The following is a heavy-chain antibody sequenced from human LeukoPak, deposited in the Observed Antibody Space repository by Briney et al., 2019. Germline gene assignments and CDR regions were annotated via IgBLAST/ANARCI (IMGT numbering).Heavy chain of an antibody. V-gene: IGHV3-74*01. CDR3: AKVIPDYGGKQDGLDY. D-gene: IGHD4-23*01. Sequence: GGSLRLSCAASGFTFRSYWMHWVRQAPGKGLVWVSRINSDGSSISYADSVKGRFTISRDNSKNTLYLQMNSLRAEDTAVYYCAKVIPDYGGKQDGLDYWGQGTLVTVSS. CDR2: INSDGSSI. CDR1: GFTFRSYW. J-gene: IGHJ4*02.